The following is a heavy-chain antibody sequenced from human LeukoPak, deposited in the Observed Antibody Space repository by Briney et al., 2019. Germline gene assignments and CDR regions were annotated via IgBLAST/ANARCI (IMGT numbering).Heavy chain of an antibody. CDR2: INPNSGGT. J-gene: IGHJ4*02. D-gene: IGHD5-18*01. CDR1: GYTFTGYY. V-gene: IGHV1-2*02. CDR3: ARGLWVARGGY. Sequence: ASVKVSCKASGYTFTGYYMHWVRQAPGQGLEWMGWINPNSGGTKYAQKFQGRVTMTRDTSISTAYMELSRLRSDDTAVYYCARGLWVARGGYWGQGTLVTVSS.